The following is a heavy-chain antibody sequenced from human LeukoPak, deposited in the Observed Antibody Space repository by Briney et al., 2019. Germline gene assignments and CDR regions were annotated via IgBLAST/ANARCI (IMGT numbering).Heavy chain of an antibody. Sequence: GGSLRLSCAASGFTFRNHGMHWVRQAPGKGLEWVGVIWYDGSAKYYADSVTGRFTIPRDNSQITLQLQMNSQRAEDTAVYYCVRDSVSRYCDYWGQGIRVTVSS. V-gene: IGHV3-33*01. CDR2: IWYDGSAK. D-gene: IGHD2-2*01. CDR3: VRDSVSRYCDY. J-gene: IGHJ4*02. CDR1: GFTFRNHG.